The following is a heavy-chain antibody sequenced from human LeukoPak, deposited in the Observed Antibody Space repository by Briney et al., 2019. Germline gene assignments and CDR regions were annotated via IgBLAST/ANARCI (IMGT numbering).Heavy chain of an antibody. CDR3: ARAGVPAATPRPKYYYYYYMDV. CDR1: GGSISSGSYY. Sequence: PSQTLSLTCTVSGGSISSGSYYWSWIRQPAGKGLEWIGRIYTSGSTNYNPSLKSRVTISVDTSKNQFSLKLSSVTAADTAVYYCARAGVPAATPRPKYYYYYYMDVWGKGTTVTVSS. V-gene: IGHV4-61*02. D-gene: IGHD2-2*01. J-gene: IGHJ6*03. CDR2: IYTSGST.